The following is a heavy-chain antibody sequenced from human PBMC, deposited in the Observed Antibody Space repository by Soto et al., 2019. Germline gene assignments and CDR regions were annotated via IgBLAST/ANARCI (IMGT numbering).Heavy chain of an antibody. D-gene: IGHD6-13*01. J-gene: IGHJ5*02. Sequence: QVQLVQSGAEVKKPGASVKVSCKASGYTFTSYDINWVRQATGQGLEWMGWMNPNSGNTGYAQKFKGSVTMTTNTSIRTGYMELSSLRSEDTAVYFCARASSAAGTGWLDPGCQGNVVTVSS. CDR3: ARASSAAGTGWLDP. CDR1: GYTFTSYD. CDR2: MNPNSGNT. V-gene: IGHV1-8*01.